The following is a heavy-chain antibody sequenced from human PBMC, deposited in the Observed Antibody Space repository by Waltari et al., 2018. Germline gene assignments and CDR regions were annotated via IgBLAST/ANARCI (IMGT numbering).Heavy chain of an antibody. V-gene: IGHV3-30*02. D-gene: IGHD2-15*01. CDR3: AKLGYCSGGSCYLTAYGMDV. CDR1: GFTFSSYG. CDR2: IRYDGSKK. Sequence: QVQLVESGGGVVQPGGSLRLSCAASGFTFSSYGMHWVRQAPGKGLGWVAFIRYDGSKKYYADSVKGRFTISRDNSKNTLYLQMNSLRAEDTAVYYCAKLGYCSGGSCYLTAYGMDVWGQGTTVTVSS. J-gene: IGHJ6*02.